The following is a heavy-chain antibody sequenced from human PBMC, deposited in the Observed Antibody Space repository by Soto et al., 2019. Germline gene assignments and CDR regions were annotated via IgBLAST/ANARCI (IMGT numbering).Heavy chain of an antibody. J-gene: IGHJ5*02. CDR3: ARPSYGGYNGNWFDP. CDR2: IYYSGST. Sequence: PSETPSLTCTVCGDSICSSSYDGGWIQQPPGKGLEWIGSIYYSGSTYYNPSLKSRVTISVDTSKNQFSLKLSSVTAADTAVYYCARPSYGGYNGNWFDPWGQGTLVTVSS. V-gene: IGHV4-39*01. CDR1: GDSICSSSYD. D-gene: IGHD5-12*01.